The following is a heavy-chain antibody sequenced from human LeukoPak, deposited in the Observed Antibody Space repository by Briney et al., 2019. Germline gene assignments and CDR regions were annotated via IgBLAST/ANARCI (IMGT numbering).Heavy chain of an antibody. V-gene: IGHV1-2*02. CDR2: TNPNSGGT. J-gene: IGHJ4*02. Sequence: ASVKVSCKASGYIFTDYYMHWVRQAPGQGLEWMGWTNPNSGGTNYAQNFQGRVTMTRDTSISTAYMELSSLRSDDTAIYYCARGTGDYWGQGTLVTVSS. D-gene: IGHD3/OR15-3a*01. CDR1: GYIFTDYY. CDR3: ARGTGDY.